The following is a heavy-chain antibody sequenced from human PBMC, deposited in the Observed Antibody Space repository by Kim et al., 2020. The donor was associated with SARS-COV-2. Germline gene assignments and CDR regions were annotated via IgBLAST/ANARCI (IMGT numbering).Heavy chain of an antibody. J-gene: IGHJ6*02. CDR1: GFTFSSYA. CDR3: AKVRARLLGYYYYGMDV. D-gene: IGHD2-8*02. V-gene: IGHV3-23*01. CDR2: ISGSGGST. Sequence: GGSLRLSCAASGFTFSSYAMSWVRQAPGKGLEWASAISGSGGSTSYADSVKGRFTISRDNSNNTLYLQMNSLRAEDTALYYCAKVRARLLGYYYYGMDVWGQGTTVTLSS.